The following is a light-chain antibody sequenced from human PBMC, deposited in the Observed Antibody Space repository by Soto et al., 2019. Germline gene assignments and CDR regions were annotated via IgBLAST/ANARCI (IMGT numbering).Light chain of an antibody. V-gene: IGLV2-14*03. CDR2: DVS. CDR3: SSFTRSNSYV. CDR1: SSDVGAYNY. Sequence: QSARTQPASVSGSPGQSITISCNGTSSDVGAYNYVSWYQQHPGKVPKLMIYDVSDRPSGVSNRFSGSKSGNTASLIISGLQAEDEADYYCSSFTRSNSYVFGTGTKLTVL. J-gene: IGLJ1*01.